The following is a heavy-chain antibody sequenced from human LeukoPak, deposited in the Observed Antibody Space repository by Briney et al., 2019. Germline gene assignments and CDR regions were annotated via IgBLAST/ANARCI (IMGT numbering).Heavy chain of an antibody. CDR2: IHYSGST. Sequence: SETLSLTCTVSHVSISTYYWSWIRQPPGKGLEWMGYIHYSGSTNYNPSLKSRVTISVDTSKRQLSLMLRSVTAADTAVYYCARDIYGSGHGWFDTWGQGRLVTVSS. CDR3: ARDIYGSGHGWFDT. D-gene: IGHD3-10*01. J-gene: IGHJ5*02. V-gene: IGHV4-59*01. CDR1: HVSISTYY.